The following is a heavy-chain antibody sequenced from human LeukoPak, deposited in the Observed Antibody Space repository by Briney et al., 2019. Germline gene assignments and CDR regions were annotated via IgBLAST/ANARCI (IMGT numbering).Heavy chain of an antibody. V-gene: IGHV3-49*04. CDR1: GFTFGDYV. CDR2: IRSKVYGGTT. CDR3: TRDYGGFDY. J-gene: IGHJ4*02. D-gene: IGHD4-23*01. Sequence: GGSLRLSCRSSGFTFGDYVMTWVRQAPGKGLEWVGFIRSKVYGGTTEYAASVKGRFIISRDDSKSIAYLQMNSLETEDAAVYYCTRDYGGFDYWGQGTLVTVSS.